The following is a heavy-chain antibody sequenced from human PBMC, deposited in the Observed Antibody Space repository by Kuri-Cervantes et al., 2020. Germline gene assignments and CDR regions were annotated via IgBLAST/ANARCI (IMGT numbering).Heavy chain of an antibody. J-gene: IGHJ5*02. D-gene: IGHD6-19*01. CDR2: ISAYNGDT. Sequence: ASVKVSCKASGYTFTRYGISWVRQAPGQGLEWMGWISAYNGDTNYVQKLQGRVTMTTDTSTSTAYMELRSLRSDDTAVYYCARSIAVAVNWFDPWGQGTLVTVSS. CDR1: GYTFTRYG. V-gene: IGHV1-18*01. CDR3: ARSIAVAVNWFDP.